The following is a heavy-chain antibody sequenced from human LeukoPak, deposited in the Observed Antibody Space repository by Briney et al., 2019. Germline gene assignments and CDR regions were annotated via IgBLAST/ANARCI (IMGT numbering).Heavy chain of an antibody. CDR2: ISSSSSTI. D-gene: IGHD3-16*01. J-gene: IGHJ3*02. CDR1: GFTFSSYS. Sequence: PGGSLRLSCAASGFTFSSYSMNWVRQAPGKGLEWVSYISSSSSTIYYADSVKGRFTISRDNAKNSLYLQMNSLRAEDTAVYYCARDLSALGTNAFDIWGQGTMVTVSS. V-gene: IGHV3-48*01. CDR3: ARDLSALGTNAFDI.